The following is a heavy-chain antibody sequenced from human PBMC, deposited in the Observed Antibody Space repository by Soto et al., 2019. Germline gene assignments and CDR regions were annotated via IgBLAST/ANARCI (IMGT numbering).Heavy chain of an antibody. CDR2: IIPIFGTA. CDR3: AREAVAGTPLYYDY. D-gene: IGHD6-19*01. CDR1: GGTFSSYA. Sequence: SVKVSCKASGGTFSSYAISWVRQAPGQGLEWMGGIIPIFGTANYAQKLQGRVTITADESTSTAYMELSSLRSEDTAVYYCAREAVAGTPLYYDYWGQGTLVTVSS. V-gene: IGHV1-69*13. J-gene: IGHJ4*02.